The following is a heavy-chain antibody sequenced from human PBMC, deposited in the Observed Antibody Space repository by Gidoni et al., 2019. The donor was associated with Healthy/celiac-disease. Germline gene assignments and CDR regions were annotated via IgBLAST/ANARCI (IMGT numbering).Heavy chain of an antibody. CDR1: GFTVSSNY. V-gene: IGHV3-66*02. CDR3: ARDRSGYSYFDY. D-gene: IGHD5-12*01. Sequence: EVQLVESGGGLVQPGGSLRLSCAASGFTVSSNYMSWVRQAPGKGLEWVSVIYSGGSTYYADSVKGRVTISRDNSKNTLYLQMNSLRAEDTAVYYCARDRSGYSYFDYWGQGTLVTVSS. CDR2: IYSGGST. J-gene: IGHJ4*02.